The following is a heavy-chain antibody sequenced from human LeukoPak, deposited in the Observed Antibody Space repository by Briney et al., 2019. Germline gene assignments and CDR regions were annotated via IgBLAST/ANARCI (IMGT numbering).Heavy chain of an antibody. Sequence: GGSLRLSCAASRFTFSSYAMHWVRQAPGKGLEWVSGIGPSGDKTYYADSVKGRFTISRDNSKNTLYLQMNSLRAEDTAVYYCARDPSNNYYDSSGPFDYWGQGTLVTVSS. CDR2: IGPSGDKT. J-gene: IGHJ4*02. V-gene: IGHV3-23*01. CDR1: RFTFSSYA. CDR3: ARDPSNNYYDSSGPFDY. D-gene: IGHD3-22*01.